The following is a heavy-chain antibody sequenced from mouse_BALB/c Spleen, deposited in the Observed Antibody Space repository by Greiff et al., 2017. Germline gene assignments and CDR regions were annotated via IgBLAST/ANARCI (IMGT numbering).Heavy chain of an antibody. CDR3: ARRGYGNYRYFDV. CDR1: GFTFSSYG. CDR2: ISSGGSYT. Sequence: EVQLQESGGDLVKPGGSLKLSCAASGFTFSSYGMSWVRQTPDKRLEWVATISSGGSYTYYPDSVKGRFTISRDNAKNTLYLQMSSLKSEDTAMYYCARRGYGNYRYFDVWGAGTTVTVSS. J-gene: IGHJ1*01. V-gene: IGHV5-6*01. D-gene: IGHD2-10*02.